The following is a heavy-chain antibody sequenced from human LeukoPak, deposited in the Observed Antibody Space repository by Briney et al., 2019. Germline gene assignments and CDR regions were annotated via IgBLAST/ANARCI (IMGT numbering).Heavy chain of an antibody. Sequence: PSETLSLTCAVYGGSFSGYYWSWIRQPPGKGLEWIGEINHSGSTNYNPSLKSRVTISVDTSKNQFSLKLSSVTAADTAVYYCARRGVVASLYYYGMDVWGQGTTVTVSS. CDR3: ARRGVVASLYYYGMDV. D-gene: IGHD2-15*01. V-gene: IGHV4-34*01. CDR2: INHSGST. J-gene: IGHJ6*02. CDR1: GGSFSGYY.